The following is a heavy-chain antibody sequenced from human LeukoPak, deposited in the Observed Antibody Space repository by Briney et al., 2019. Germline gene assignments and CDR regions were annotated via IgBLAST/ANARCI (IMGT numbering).Heavy chain of an antibody. CDR1: GFTFSSYA. Sequence: GRSLRLSCAASGFTFSSYAMHWVRQAPGKGLEWVAVISYDGSNKYYADSVKGRFTISRDNSKNTLYLQMSSLRAEDTAVYYCARPLVRTRYYFDYWGQGTLVTVSS. CDR2: ISYDGSNK. V-gene: IGHV3-30-3*01. D-gene: IGHD2-8*01. CDR3: ARPLVRTRYYFDY. J-gene: IGHJ4*02.